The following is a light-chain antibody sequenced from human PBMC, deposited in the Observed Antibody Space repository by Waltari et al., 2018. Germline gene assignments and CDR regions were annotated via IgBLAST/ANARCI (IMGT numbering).Light chain of an antibody. Sequence: DIQMTQSPSSLSASVGDRVTITCRASENVNNYLNWYQQKPGKAPKLLIYKASTLHSGVPSRFSGSGSGTDYTFTISSLQSEDVATYYCQHGYSTPYSFGQGTKVEIK. J-gene: IGKJ2*03. CDR3: QHGYSTPYS. CDR1: ENVNNY. CDR2: KAS. V-gene: IGKV1-39*01.